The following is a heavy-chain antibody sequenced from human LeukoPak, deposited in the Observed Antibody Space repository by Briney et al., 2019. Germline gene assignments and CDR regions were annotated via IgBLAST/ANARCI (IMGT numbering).Heavy chain of an antibody. CDR1: GFTFHSYS. Sequence: GGSLRLSCAASGFTFHSYSMNWVRQAPGKGLESVSKIDANSRVINYADSVKGRFTISRDNAKNSLYLQMNSLRAEDTAVYYCARDQPRTKTTGYFDLWGRGTLVTVSS. CDR3: ARDQPRTKTTGYFDL. J-gene: IGHJ2*01. V-gene: IGHV3-48*04. D-gene: IGHD1-1*01. CDR2: IDANSRVI.